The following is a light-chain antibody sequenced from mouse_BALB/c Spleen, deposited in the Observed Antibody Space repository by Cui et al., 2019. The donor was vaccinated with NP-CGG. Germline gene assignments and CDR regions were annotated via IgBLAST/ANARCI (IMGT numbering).Light chain of an antibody. J-gene: IGLJ1*01. V-gene: IGLV1*01. Sequence: VVTHGSALTTSPGETVPLTCRSSTGAVTTSNYANWVQEKPNHLFTGLIGGTNNRAPGVPARFSGSLIGDKAALTITGAQTEDEAIYFCALWYSNHWVFGGGTKLTVL. CDR2: GTN. CDR1: TGAVTTSNY. CDR3: ALWYSNHWV.